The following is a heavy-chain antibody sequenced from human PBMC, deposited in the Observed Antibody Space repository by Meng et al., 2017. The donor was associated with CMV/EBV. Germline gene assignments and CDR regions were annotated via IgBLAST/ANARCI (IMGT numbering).Heavy chain of an antibody. CDR3: ARSEWQQLPRGGLDY. CDR2: IIPIFGTA. D-gene: IGHD6-13*01. Sequence: SGGNLSSDAISWVRQAPGQGREWMGGIIPIFGTANYAKKCQGRVTITTDESTSTAYMELSSLRSEDTAVYYCARSEWQQLPRGGLDYWGQGTLVTVSS. J-gene: IGHJ4*02. CDR1: GGNLSSDA. V-gene: IGHV1-69*05.